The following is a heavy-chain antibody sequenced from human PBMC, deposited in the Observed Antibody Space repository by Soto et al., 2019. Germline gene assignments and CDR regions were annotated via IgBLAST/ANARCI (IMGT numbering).Heavy chain of an antibody. CDR3: ARSLLRGRKGDY. J-gene: IGHJ4*02. CDR1: GGTLSSYA. Sequence: QVQLVQSGAEVKKPGSSVKVSCKASGGTLSSYAISWVRQAPGQGLEWMGGIIPIFGTANYAKKFQGRVTITANESTSTAYMDLSSVSSEDTALYCCARSLLRGRKGDYWGQGTLVTVSS. D-gene: IGHD1-26*01. CDR2: IIPIFGTA. V-gene: IGHV1-69*01.